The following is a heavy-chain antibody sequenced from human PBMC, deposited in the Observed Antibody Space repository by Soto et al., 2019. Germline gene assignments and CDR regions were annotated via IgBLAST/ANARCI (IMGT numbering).Heavy chain of an antibody. CDR3: AKGEQLALAGTPGFDY. J-gene: IGHJ4*02. CDR1: GFTFSSYA. D-gene: IGHD6-19*01. Sequence: GGSLRLSCAASGFTFSSYAMSWVRQAPGKGLEWVSAISGSGGSTYYADSVKGRFTISRDNSKNTLYLQMNSLRAEDTAVYYCAKGEQLALAGTPGFDYWGQGTLVTVSS. V-gene: IGHV3-23*01. CDR2: ISGSGGST.